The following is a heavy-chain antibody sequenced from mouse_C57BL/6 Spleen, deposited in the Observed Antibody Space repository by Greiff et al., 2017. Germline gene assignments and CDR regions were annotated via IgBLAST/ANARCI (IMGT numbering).Heavy chain of an antibody. J-gene: IGHJ1*03. Sequence: EVQLQESGGDLVKLGGSLKLSCAASGFTFSSYGMSWVRQTPDQRLEWVATISSGGSYTYYPDSVKGRFTISRDNAKNTLYLQMSSLKSEDTAMYYGAGGGLTYWYFDVWGTGTMVTVSS. V-gene: IGHV5-6*01. CDR3: AGGGLTYWYFDV. D-gene: IGHD1-3*01. CDR2: ISSGGSYT. CDR1: GFTFSSYG.